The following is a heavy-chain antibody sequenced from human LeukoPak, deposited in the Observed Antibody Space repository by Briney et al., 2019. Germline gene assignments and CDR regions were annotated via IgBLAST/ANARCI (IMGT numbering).Heavy chain of an antibody. CDR2: IGAYNGKI. CDR1: GYTFTSFG. V-gene: IGHV1-18*01. D-gene: IGHD3-10*01. J-gene: IGHJ5*02. Sequence: ASVKVSCNTSGYTFTSFGINWVRQAPGQGLEWMGWIGAYNGKINYAQTFQGRVTMTTDTSTSTAYMELRSLRSDDTAVYYCARVRAGLGGGHWFDPWGQGTLVTVSS. CDR3: ARVRAGLGGGHWFDP.